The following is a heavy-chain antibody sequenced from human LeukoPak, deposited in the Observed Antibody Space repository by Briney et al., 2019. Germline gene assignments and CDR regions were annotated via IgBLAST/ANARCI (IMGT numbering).Heavy chain of an antibody. D-gene: IGHD3-3*01. CDR2: MNPNSGNT. CDR3: ARGGMNSYYDFWSGNNWFDP. V-gene: IGHV1-8*01. J-gene: IGHJ5*02. CDR1: GYTFTSYD. Sequence: ASVKVSCTASGYTFTSYDINWVRQATGQGLEWMGWMNPNSGNTGYAQKFQGRVTMTRNTSISTAYMELSSLRSEDTAVYYCARGGMNSYYDFWSGNNWFDPWGQGTLVTVSS.